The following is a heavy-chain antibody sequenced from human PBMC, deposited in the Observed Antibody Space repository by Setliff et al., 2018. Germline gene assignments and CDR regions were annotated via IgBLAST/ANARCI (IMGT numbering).Heavy chain of an antibody. CDR2: IYRTGST. CDR3: AVAVAGGDYYYYYYYMDV. V-gene: IGHV4-38-2*01. D-gene: IGHD6-19*01. J-gene: IGHJ6*03. CDR1: GYSISSGYY. Sequence: PSETLSLTCAVSGYSISSGYYWAWIRQPPGKGLEWIGSIYRTGSTHYNPSLKSRVTMSLDTSNNQFSLKLNSVTAADTAVYYCAVAVAGGDYYYYYYYMDVWGKGTTVTVSS.